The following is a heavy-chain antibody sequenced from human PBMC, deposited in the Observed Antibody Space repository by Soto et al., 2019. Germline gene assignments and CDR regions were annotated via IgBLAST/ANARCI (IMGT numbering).Heavy chain of an antibody. J-gene: IGHJ6*02. CDR1: GFTFSNYA. Sequence: QVQLLESGGGVVQPGRSLRLSCAASGFTFSNYAIHWVRQAPGKGLEWVAVISYDGSNKYYADSVKGRFTISRDNSKNTLYLQMNSLRAEDTAVYYCARDNYGMDVWGQGTTVTVSS. V-gene: IGHV3-30-3*01. CDR2: ISYDGSNK. CDR3: ARDNYGMDV.